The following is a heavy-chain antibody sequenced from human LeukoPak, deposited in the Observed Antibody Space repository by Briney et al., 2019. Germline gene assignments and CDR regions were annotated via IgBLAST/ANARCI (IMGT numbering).Heavy chain of an antibody. CDR2: IKSKTDGGTT. D-gene: IGHD3-22*01. V-gene: IGHV3-15*01. Sequence: GGSLRLSCAASGFTFSSYAMSWVRQAPGKGLEWVGRIKSKTDGGTTDYAAPVKGRFTISRDDSKNTLYLQMNSLKTEDTAVYYCTTVGYDSSGYSHPSDYWGQGTLVTAS. CDR3: TTVGYDSSGYSHPSDY. CDR1: GFTFSSYA. J-gene: IGHJ4*02.